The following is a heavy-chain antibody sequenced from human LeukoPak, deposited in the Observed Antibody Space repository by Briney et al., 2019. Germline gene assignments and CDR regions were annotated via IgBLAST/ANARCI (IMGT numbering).Heavy chain of an antibody. D-gene: IGHD2/OR15-2a*01. CDR3: VRESAIVRVPLDN. Sequence: GGSLRLSCAASGFTFNNYWMHWVRQAPGKGLVWVSRINTDGSATNYADFVKGRITISRDNAKNTLYLQMNGLRVEDTARYYCVRESAIVRVPLDNWGQGILVTVSS. J-gene: IGHJ4*02. CDR2: INTDGSAT. CDR1: GFTFNNYW. V-gene: IGHV3-74*01.